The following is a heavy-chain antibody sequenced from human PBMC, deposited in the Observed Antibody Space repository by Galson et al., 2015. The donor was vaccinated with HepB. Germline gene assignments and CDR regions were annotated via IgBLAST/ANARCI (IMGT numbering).Heavy chain of an antibody. CDR3: AKGGGPTSIAAAPFDY. CDR1: GFTFDDYA. Sequence: SLRLSCAASGFTFDDYAMHWVRQAPGKGLEWVSGISWNSGSIGYADSVKGRFTISRDSAKNSLYLQMNSLRAEDTALYYCAKGGGPTSIAAAPFDYWGQGTLVTVSS. CDR2: ISWNSGSI. D-gene: IGHD6-13*01. V-gene: IGHV3-9*01. J-gene: IGHJ4*02.